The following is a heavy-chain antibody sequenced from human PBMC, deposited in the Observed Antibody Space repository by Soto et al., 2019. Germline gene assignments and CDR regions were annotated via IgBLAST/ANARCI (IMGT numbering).Heavy chain of an antibody. CDR2: ISGSGGST. V-gene: IGHV3-23*01. CDR1: GFTFSSYA. CDR3: ARDRGYPDSFDI. Sequence: PGGSLRLSCAASGFTFSSYAMSWVRQAPGKGLEWVSAISGSGGSTYYADSVKGRFTISRDNSKNTLYLQMNSLRAEDTAVYYCARDRGYPDSFDIWGQGTMVTVSS. D-gene: IGHD2-2*01. J-gene: IGHJ3*02.